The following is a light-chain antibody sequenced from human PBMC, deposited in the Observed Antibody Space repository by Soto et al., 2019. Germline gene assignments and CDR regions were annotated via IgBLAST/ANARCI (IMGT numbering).Light chain of an antibody. CDR3: QQYNTYPPT. CDR2: KAS. V-gene: IGKV1-5*03. Sequence: DIQMTQSPSTLSASVGERVTITCRASQSISSWLAWYQQKPGKAPNLLIYKASSLQVGVPSRFSGSGSGTEFSLTISSLQPDDLATYFCQQYNTYPPTFGPGTKVDIK. CDR1: QSISSW. J-gene: IGKJ3*01.